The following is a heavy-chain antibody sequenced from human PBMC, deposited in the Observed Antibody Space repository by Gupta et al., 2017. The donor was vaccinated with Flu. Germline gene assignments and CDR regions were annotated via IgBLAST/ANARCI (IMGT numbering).Heavy chain of an antibody. CDR3: ARPTNGYCSGGSCHLYYYYYGMDA. D-gene: IGHD2-15*01. J-gene: IGHJ6*02. Sequence: APGQGLEWMGGIIPIFGTANYAQKFQGRVTITADKSTSTAYMELSSLRSEDTAVYYCARPTNGYCSGGSCHLYYYYYGMDAWGQGTTVTVSS. CDR2: IIPIFGTA. V-gene: IGHV1-69*06.